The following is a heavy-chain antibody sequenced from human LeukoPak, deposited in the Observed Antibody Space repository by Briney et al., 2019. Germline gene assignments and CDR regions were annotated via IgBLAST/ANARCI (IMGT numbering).Heavy chain of an antibody. D-gene: IGHD5-18*01. Sequence: ASVKVSCKAAGYTFTSYGIIWVREAPGQGLERMGWISAYNGNTNYAQKLQGRVTMTTDTSTSTAYMELRSLRSDDTAVYYCAREVVDTAMVTFDYWGQGTLVTVSS. CDR3: AREVVDTAMVTFDY. CDR2: ISAYNGNT. V-gene: IGHV1-18*01. CDR1: GYTFTSYG. J-gene: IGHJ4*02.